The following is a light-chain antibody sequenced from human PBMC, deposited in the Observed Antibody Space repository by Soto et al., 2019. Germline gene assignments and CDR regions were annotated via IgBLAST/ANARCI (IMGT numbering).Light chain of an antibody. J-gene: IGKJ1*01. Sequence: DIPMTQSPSTLSGSVGDRVTITCRASQTISSWLAWYQQKPGKAPKLLIYKASTLKSGVPSRFSGSGSGTEFTLTISSLQPDDFATYYCQHYNSYSEAFSQGTKVELK. CDR2: KAS. CDR1: QTISSW. CDR3: QHYNSYSEA. V-gene: IGKV1-5*03.